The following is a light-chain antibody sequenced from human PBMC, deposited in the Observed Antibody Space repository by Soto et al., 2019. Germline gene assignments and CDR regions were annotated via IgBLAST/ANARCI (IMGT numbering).Light chain of an antibody. CDR2: EVS. V-gene: IGLV2-14*01. CDR1: SSDIGNYDF. CDR3: SSYTTSTSFSL. J-gene: IGLJ2*01. Sequence: QSALTQPASVSGSPGQSITISCTGTSSDIGNYDFVSWYQQVPGTAPKAMIYEVSSRPSGVSNRFSGSKSGNTASLTISGLQAEDEAYYYCSSYTTSTSFSLFGGGPKLHRP.